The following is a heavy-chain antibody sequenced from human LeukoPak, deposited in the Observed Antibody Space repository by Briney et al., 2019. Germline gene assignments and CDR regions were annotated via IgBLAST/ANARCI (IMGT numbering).Heavy chain of an antibody. CDR2: MNPDNGGT. CDR3: ATLGGHSLAAQNGY. J-gene: IGHJ4*02. CDR1: GYTFTVYF. Sequence: ASVKVSCKASGYTFTVYFMHWVRQAPGQGLEWMGLMNPDNGGTHYAQKFQGRVTMTRDSSINTAYMELSRLTSDDTAVYYCATLGGHSLAAQNGYWGQPSLVTVSS. V-gene: IGHV1-2*02. D-gene: IGHD3-16*01.